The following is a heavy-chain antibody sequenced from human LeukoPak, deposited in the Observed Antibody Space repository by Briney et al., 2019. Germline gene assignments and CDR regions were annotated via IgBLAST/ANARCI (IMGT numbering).Heavy chain of an antibody. D-gene: IGHD2-21*02. CDR1: GFTFSSYG. V-gene: IGHV3-30*02. CDR3: AMSQFNYPTPGPATA. CDR2: IRGDGSNK. Sequence: PGGSLRLSCAASGFTFSSYGMHWVRQAPGKGLEWVAIIRGDGSNKYYADSVKGRFTISRDNSKNTLYLQMNSLRAEDTAVYYCAMSQFNYPTPGPATAWGQGTLVTVSS. J-gene: IGHJ4*02.